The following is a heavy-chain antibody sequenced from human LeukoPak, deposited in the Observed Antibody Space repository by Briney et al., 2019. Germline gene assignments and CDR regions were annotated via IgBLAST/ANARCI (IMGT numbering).Heavy chain of an antibody. V-gene: IGHV3-53*01. Sequence: GGSLRLSCAASGFTVSSNYMSWVRQAPGQGLEWVSVIYSGVSAYYADSVKGRFTISRDNAKNTLYLQMNSLRAEDTAVYYCARVWGGSTFDYWGQGTLVTVSS. CDR1: GFTVSSNY. D-gene: IGHD3-16*01. CDR2: IYSGVSA. J-gene: IGHJ4*02. CDR3: ARVWGGSTFDY.